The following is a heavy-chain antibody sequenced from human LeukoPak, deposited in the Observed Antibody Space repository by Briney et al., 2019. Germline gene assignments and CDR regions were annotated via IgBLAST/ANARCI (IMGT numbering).Heavy chain of an antibody. V-gene: IGHV4-39*01. D-gene: IGHD3-10*01. CDR2: IYYSGST. Sequence: SETLSLTCTVSGGSISSNNYYWGWIRQPPGKGLEWIGSIYYSGSTYYNPSLKSRVTISVDTSKNQFSLKLSSVTAADTAVYYCATMVRGATPHPDYWGQGTLVTVPS. CDR3: ATMVRGATPHPDY. CDR1: GGSISSNNYY. J-gene: IGHJ4*02.